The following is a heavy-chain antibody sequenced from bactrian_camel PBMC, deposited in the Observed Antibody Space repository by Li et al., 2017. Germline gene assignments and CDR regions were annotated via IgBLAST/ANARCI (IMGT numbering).Heavy chain of an antibody. D-gene: IGHD3*01. CDR3: AAGWIGNPDCYAGSWRLRVSDY. J-gene: IGHJ4*01. CDR1: GHSRGSNC. Sequence: HVQLVESGGGSVQTGGSLRLSCVVSGHSRGSNCVGWYRLPPGRAPAEREGIAAIDSDGSPDYADSVKARFAISKDNAKNTLYLQMNSLKPEDTAMYYCAAGWIGNPDCYAGSWRLRVSDYWGQGTQVTVS. CDR2: IDSDGSP. V-gene: IGHV3S55*01.